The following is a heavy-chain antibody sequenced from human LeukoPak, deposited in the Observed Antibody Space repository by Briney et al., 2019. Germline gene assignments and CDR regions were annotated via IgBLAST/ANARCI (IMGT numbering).Heavy chain of an antibody. Sequence: ASVKVSCKASGGTFSSYAISWVRQAPGQGLEWMGRIIPIFGTANYAQKFQGRVTITTDESTSTAYMELSSLRSEDTAVYYCARGRYDYYGSSGYYVNLFDYWGHGTLVTVSS. V-gene: IGHV1-69*05. CDR2: IIPIFGTA. J-gene: IGHJ4*01. D-gene: IGHD3-22*01. CDR3: ARGRYDYYGSSGYYVNLFDY. CDR1: GGTFSSYA.